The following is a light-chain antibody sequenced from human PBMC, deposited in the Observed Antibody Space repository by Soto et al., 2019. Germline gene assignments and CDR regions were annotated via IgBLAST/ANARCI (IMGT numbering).Light chain of an antibody. J-gene: IGKJ2*01. CDR1: QSVSNNY. CDR3: KQYGSSPPYT. CDR2: GAS. Sequence: EIVLTQSPGTLSLSPGERATLSCRASQSVSNNYLAWYQQKPGQAPRLLIYGASSRATCIPDRFSGSGSGTDFTLTISRLEPEDFAVYYCKQYGSSPPYTFGQGTKLEIK. V-gene: IGKV3-20*01.